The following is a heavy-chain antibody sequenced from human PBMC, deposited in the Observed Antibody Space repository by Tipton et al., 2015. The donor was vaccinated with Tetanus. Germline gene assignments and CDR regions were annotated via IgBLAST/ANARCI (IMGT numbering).Heavy chain of an antibody. CDR3: ARRSYCSSSRCFDAFDL. V-gene: IGHV4-39*07. D-gene: IGHD2-2*01. CDR2: ISYSGST. J-gene: IGHJ3*01. CDR1: GASISSSRRFD. Sequence: LRLSCTVSGASISSSRRFDCGWIRQPPGKGLEWIGTISYSGSTSYSPSLKSRVTMSVDTSKNQISLKLSSVTAADTAVYYCARRSYCSSSRCFDAFDLWGQGTMVTVSS.